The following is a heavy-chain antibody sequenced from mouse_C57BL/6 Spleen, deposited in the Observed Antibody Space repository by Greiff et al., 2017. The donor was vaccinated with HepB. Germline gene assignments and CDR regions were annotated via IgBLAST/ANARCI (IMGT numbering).Heavy chain of an antibody. J-gene: IGHJ3*01. D-gene: IGHD4-1*02. Sequence: VKLQESGAELVKPGASVKMSCKASGYTFTTYPIEWMKQNHGKSLEWIGNFHPYNDDTKYNEKFKGKATLTVEKSSSTVYLELSRLTSDDSAVYYCARPNWDGSPFAYWGQGTLVTVSA. V-gene: IGHV1-47*01. CDR3: ARPNWDGSPFAY. CDR1: GYTFTTYP. CDR2: FHPYNDDT.